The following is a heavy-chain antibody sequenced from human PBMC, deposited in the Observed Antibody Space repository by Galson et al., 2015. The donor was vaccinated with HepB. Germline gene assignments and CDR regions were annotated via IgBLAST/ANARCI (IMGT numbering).Heavy chain of an antibody. V-gene: IGHV1-69*13. CDR3: ARGGGTDYFDTRGPQEPAHHCCYGLGV. D-gene: IGHD3-22*01. J-gene: IGHJ6*02. CDR2: IIPTFGTA. Sequence: SVKVSCKASGGTFSTYTITWVRQAPGQGLEWMGGIIPTFGTANFAQKFQGRVTINADESTGTVYMELSSLKSDDTAVYYCARGGGTDYFDTRGPQEPAHHCCYGLGVWGQGTSVTVSS. CDR1: GGTFSTYT.